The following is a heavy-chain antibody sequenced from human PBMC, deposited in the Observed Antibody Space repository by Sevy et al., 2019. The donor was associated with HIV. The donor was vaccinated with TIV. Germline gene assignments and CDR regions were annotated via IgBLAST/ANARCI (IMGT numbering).Heavy chain of an antibody. V-gene: IGHV3-33*01. J-gene: IGHJ4*02. CDR3: AREGGYTSAWSPGNH. CDR1: GFSFSSYG. Sequence: GGSLRLSCAASGFSFSSYGMHWVRQAPGKGLEWLAVIWFDGSNEYYADSVKGRFTISRDNSKNTLSLQMNSLRVEDTAVYYCAREGGYTSAWSPGNHWGQGTLVTVSS. CDR2: IWFDGSNE. D-gene: IGHD6-19*01.